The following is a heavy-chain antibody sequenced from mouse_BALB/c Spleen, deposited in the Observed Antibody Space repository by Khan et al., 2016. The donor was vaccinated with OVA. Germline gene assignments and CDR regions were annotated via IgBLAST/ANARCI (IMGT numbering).Heavy chain of an antibody. CDR2: INPSNCGT. Sequence: QVQLQQPGAELVKPGASVKLSCKASGYTFTSYYMYWVKQRPGQGLEWIGEINPSNCGTNFNEKFKSKATMTVDKSSSTAYMQLSSLTSEDSAVYYCTRSGYGSFAYWGQGTLVTVSA. CDR1: GYTFTSYY. D-gene: IGHD2-2*01. V-gene: IGHV1S81*02. CDR3: TRSGYGSFAY. J-gene: IGHJ3*01.